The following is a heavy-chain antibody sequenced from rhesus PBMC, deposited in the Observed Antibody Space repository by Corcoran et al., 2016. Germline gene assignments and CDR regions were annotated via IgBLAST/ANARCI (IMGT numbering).Heavy chain of an antibody. D-gene: IGHD3-28*01. Sequence: EVQLVESGGGLVQPGGSLRLSCTGSGFTFGSYYMYWVRQAPGKGLEWVAAIIIGGVSTWYTDSVNGRFTISKENAKNTLYLQMASLRAEDTAVYYCARLTSGYYTLWGQGVLVTVSS. CDR2: IIIGGVST. CDR3: ARLTSGYYTL. CDR1: GFTFGSYY. V-gene: IGHV3-8*01. J-gene: IGHJ4*01.